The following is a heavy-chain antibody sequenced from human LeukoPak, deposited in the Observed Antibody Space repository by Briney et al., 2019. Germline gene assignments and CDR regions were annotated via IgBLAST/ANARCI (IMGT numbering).Heavy chain of an antibody. Sequence: SETLSLTCTVSGGSISSGDYYWSWIRQPPGKGLEWIGYIYYSGSTYYNPSLKSRVTISVDTSKSQFSLKLSSVTAADTAVYYCARHNYDSSAYDYWGQGTLVTVSS. CDR1: GGSISSGDYY. D-gene: IGHD3-22*01. CDR3: ARHNYDSSAYDY. J-gene: IGHJ4*02. V-gene: IGHV4-30-4*08. CDR2: IYYSGST.